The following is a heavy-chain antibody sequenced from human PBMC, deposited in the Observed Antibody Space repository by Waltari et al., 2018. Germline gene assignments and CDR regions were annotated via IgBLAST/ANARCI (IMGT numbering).Heavy chain of an antibody. CDR2: ISGSGGST. D-gene: IGHD1-26*01. J-gene: IGHJ6*02. Sequence: EVQLLESGGGLVQPGGSLRLSCAAYGFTFSSYAMSWVRQAPGKGCEWVAAISGSGGSTYYADSVKGRFTISRDNSKNTLYLQMNSLRAEDTAVYYCEVGATSWGMDVWGQGTTVTVSS. V-gene: IGHV3-23*01. CDR1: GFTFSSYA. CDR3: EVGATSWGMDV.